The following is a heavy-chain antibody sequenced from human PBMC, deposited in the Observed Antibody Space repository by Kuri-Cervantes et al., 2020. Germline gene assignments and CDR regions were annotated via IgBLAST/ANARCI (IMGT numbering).Heavy chain of an antibody. J-gene: IGHJ5*02. CDR1: GFTFSSYG. Sequence: GGSLRLSCAASGFTFSSYGMHWVRQAPGKGLEWVAVISYDGSNKYYADSVKGRFTISRDNSKNTLYLQMNSLRAEDTAVYYCARDAVGFGELTNWLDPWGQGTLVTVSS. CDR2: ISYDGSNK. CDR3: ARDAVGFGELTNWLDP. D-gene: IGHD3-10*01. V-gene: IGHV3-30*03.